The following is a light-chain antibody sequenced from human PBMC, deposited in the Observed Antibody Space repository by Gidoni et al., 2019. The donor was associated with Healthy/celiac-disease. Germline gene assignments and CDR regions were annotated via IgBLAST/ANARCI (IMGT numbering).Light chain of an antibody. V-gene: IGKV3-20*01. CDR1: QSVSSY. Sequence: EIVLTQSPGTLSLSPGERATLSCRASQSVSSYLAWYQQKPGQAPRLLIYAASNRATGIPDRFSGSGSGTDFTLTIRRLEPEDFAVYYCQQYLSFWTFGQGTKVEIK. CDR2: AAS. J-gene: IGKJ1*01. CDR3: QQYLSFWT.